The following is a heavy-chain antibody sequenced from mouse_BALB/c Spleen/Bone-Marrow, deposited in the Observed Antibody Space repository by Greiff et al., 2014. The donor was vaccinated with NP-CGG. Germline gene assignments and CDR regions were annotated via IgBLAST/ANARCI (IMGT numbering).Heavy chain of an antibody. CDR3: ARGWLLSWFAY. Sequence: VQLQQSGPELVKPGASVKISCKASGYTFSDYNMHWVKQSHGKSLEWIGNIYPYNGGTGYNQKFKSKATLTVDNSSSTAYMELRSLTSEDSAVYHCARGWLLSWFAYWGQGTLVTVSA. CDR2: IYPYNGGT. J-gene: IGHJ3*01. V-gene: IGHV1S29*02. D-gene: IGHD2-3*01. CDR1: GYTFSDYN.